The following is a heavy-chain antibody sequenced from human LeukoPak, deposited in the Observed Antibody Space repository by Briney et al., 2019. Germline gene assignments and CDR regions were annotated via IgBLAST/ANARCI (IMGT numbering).Heavy chain of an antibody. D-gene: IGHD3-10*01. CDR1: GFTFSSYG. Sequence: QPGGSLRLSCAASGFTFSSYGMHWVRQAPGKGLEWVAFIRYDGSNKYYADSVKGRFTISRDNSKNTLYLQMHSLRAEDTAVYYCAKDTRFGELLPDYWGQGTLVTVSS. V-gene: IGHV3-30*02. J-gene: IGHJ4*02. CDR2: IRYDGSNK. CDR3: AKDTRFGELLPDY.